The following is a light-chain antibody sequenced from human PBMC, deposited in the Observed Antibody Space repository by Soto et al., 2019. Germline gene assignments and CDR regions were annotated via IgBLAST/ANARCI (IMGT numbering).Light chain of an antibody. Sequence: DIQMTQSPSTLSASVGDRVTITCRASQSISSWLAWYQQKPGKAPKLLIYKASSLESGVPSRFSGSGSGTEFTLTISSLQPDDFATYYCQQYNSSPFTFGPVTKVDIK. CDR2: KAS. CDR1: QSISSW. CDR3: QQYNSSPFT. J-gene: IGKJ3*01. V-gene: IGKV1-5*03.